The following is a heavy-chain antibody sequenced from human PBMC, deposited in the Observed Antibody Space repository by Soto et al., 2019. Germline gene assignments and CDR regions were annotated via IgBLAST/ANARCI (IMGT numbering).Heavy chain of an antibody. J-gene: IGHJ3*02. D-gene: IGHD3-10*01. CDR3: ARSPNRPVRGGHRDAFDI. CDR1: GYSFTSYW. CDR2: IYPGDSDT. V-gene: IGHV5-51*01. Sequence: GESLKISCKGSGYSFTSYWIGWVRQMPGKGLEWMGIIYPGDSDTRYSPSFQGQVTISADKSISTAYLQWSSLKASDTAMYYCARSPNRPVRGGHRDAFDIWGQGTMVTVSS.